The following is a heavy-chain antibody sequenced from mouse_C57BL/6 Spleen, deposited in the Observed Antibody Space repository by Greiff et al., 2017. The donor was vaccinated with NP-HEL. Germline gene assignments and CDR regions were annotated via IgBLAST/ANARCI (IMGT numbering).Heavy chain of an antibody. D-gene: IGHD1-1*01. Sequence: EVKLMESGGGLVKPGGSLKLSCAASGFTFSDYGMHWVRQAPEKGLEWVAYISSGSSTIYYADTVKGRFTISRDNAKNTLFLQMTSLRSEDTAMYYCARGYYGSSYGWFAYWGQGTLVTVSA. CDR1: GFTFSDYG. CDR3: ARGYYGSSYGWFAY. CDR2: ISSGSSTI. V-gene: IGHV5-17*01. J-gene: IGHJ3*01.